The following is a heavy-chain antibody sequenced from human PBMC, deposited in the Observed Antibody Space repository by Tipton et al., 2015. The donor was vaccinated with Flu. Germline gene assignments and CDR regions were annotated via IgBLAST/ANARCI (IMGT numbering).Heavy chain of an antibody. CDR1: GFTVSSNY. Sequence: SLRLSCAASGFTVSSNYMSWVRQAPGKGLEWVSVIYSGGSTYYADSVKGRFTISRDNSKNTLYLQMNSLRAEDTAVYYCARSVITMIPSNPEYFQHWGQGTLVTVSS. J-gene: IGHJ1*01. D-gene: IGHD3-22*01. CDR2: IYSGGST. CDR3: ARSVITMIPSNPEYFQH. V-gene: IGHV3-66*01.